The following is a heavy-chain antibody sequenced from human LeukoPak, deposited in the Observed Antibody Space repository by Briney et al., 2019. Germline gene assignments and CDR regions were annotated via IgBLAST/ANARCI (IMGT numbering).Heavy chain of an antibody. CDR2: ISDSGSST. Sequence: GGSLRLSCAAAGFIFSSYAMSWVRQAQGKGLEWVSSISDSGSSTYYADSVKGRFTISRDNSKNTLYLQMNTLRAEDTAVYYCAKDPDLVVVAATGPDWFDPWGQGTLVTVSS. J-gene: IGHJ5*02. CDR3: AKDPDLVVVAATGPDWFDP. D-gene: IGHD2-15*01. V-gene: IGHV3-23*01. CDR1: GFIFSSYA.